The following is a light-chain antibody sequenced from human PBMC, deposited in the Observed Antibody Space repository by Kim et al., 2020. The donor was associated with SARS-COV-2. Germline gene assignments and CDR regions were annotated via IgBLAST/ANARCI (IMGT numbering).Light chain of an antibody. CDR3: AAWDDSLSGREV. V-gene: IGLV1-47*01. CDR1: SANIGSNY. Sequence: QRVTLSWSGSSANIGSNYVYWYRQLPGTAPKLLIYRNNQRPSGVPDRFSGSKSGTSASLAISGLRSEDEADYYCAAWDDSLSGREVFGGGTQLTVL. CDR2: RNN. J-gene: IGLJ2*01.